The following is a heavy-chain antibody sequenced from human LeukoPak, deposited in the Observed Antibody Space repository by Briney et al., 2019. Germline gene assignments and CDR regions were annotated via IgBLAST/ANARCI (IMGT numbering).Heavy chain of an antibody. Sequence: ASVKVSCKASGGTFSSYAISWVRQAPGQGLEWMGRIIPIFGTANYAQKFQGRVTITTDESTSTAYMELSSLRSEDTAVYYCARGLTTFAGVSGVFDYWGQGTLVTVSS. J-gene: IGHJ4*02. D-gene: IGHD3-16*01. V-gene: IGHV1-69*05. CDR1: GGTFSSYA. CDR2: IIPIFGTA. CDR3: ARGLTTFAGVSGVFDY.